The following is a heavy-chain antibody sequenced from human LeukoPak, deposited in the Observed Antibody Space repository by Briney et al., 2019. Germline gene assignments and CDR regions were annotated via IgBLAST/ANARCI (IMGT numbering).Heavy chain of an antibody. V-gene: IGHV3-30*04. Sequence: GGSLRLSCAASGFTFSSYAMHWVRQAPGKGLEGVAVISYDGSNKYYADSVKGRFTISRDNSKNTLFLQMNSLTAEDTAIYSCARPRLEYCSGGSCFDAFDIWGQGTMVTVSS. D-gene: IGHD2-15*01. J-gene: IGHJ3*02. CDR3: ARPRLEYCSGGSCFDAFDI. CDR2: ISYDGSNK. CDR1: GFTFSSYA.